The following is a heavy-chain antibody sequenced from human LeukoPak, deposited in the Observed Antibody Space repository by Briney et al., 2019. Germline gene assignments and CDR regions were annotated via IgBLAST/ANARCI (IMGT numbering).Heavy chain of an antibody. D-gene: IGHD2-2*01. CDR3: AKDPIYCSSTSCYYYGMDV. V-gene: IGHV3-23*01. CDR1: GFTFSSYA. Sequence: GGSLRLSCAASGFTFSSYAMSWVRQAPGKGLEWVSAISASGGSTYYADSVKGRFTISRDNSKNTLYLQMNSLRAEDAAVYYCAKDPIYCSSTSCYYYGMDVWGQGTTVTVSS. CDR2: ISASGGST. J-gene: IGHJ6*02.